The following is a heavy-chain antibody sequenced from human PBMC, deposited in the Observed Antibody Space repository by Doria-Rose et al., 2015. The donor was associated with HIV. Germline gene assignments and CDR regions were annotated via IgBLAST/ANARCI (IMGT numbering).Heavy chain of an antibody. J-gene: IGHJ3*02. CDR1: GDSIRSYY. D-gene: IGHD7-27*01. CDR2: IYYSGST. Sequence: QVQLQESGPGLVKPSETLSLTCTVSGDSIRSYYWSWIRQPPGKGLEWIGCIYYSGSTNYNPSLKSRVAVSVDPSKSQFSLKLSSVTAADTAVYYCARDTGDLDAFDIWGQGTMVTVSS. CDR3: ARDTGDLDAFDI. V-gene: IGHV4-59*01.